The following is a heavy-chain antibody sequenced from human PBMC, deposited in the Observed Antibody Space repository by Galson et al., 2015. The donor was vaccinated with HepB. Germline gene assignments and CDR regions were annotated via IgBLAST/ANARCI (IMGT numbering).Heavy chain of an antibody. CDR2: ISSSSSYT. CDR3: ARGSRGSGSYYISDY. J-gene: IGHJ4*02. Sequence: SLRLSCAASGFTFSDYYMSWIRQAPGKGLEWVSYISSSSSYTNYADSVKGRFTISRDNAKNSLYLQMNSLRAEDTAVYYCARGSRGSGSYYISDYWGQGTLVTVSS. CDR1: GFTFSDYY. V-gene: IGHV3-11*06. D-gene: IGHD3-10*01.